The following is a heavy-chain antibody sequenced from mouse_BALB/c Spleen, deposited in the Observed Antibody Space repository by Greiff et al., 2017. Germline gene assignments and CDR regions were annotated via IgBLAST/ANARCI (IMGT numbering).Heavy chain of an antibody. J-gene: IGHJ4*01. CDR3: APYDVMDY. Sequence: EVKLMESGAELVKPGASVKLSCTASGFNIKDTYMHWVKQRPEQGLEWIGRIDPANGNTKYDPKFQGKATITADTSSNTAYLQLSSLTSEDTAVYYCAPYDVMDYWGQGTSVTVSS. D-gene: IGHD6-5*01. CDR2: IDPANGNT. CDR1: GFNIKDTY. V-gene: IGHV14-3*02.